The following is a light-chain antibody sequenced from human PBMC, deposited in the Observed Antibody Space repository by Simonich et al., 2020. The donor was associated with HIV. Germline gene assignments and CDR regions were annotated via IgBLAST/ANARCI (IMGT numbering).Light chain of an antibody. V-gene: IGKV2-28*01. J-gene: IGKJ3*01. CDR2: LGS. CDR1: QSLLHSNGYNY. Sequence: DIVMTQSPLSLPVTPGEPASISCRSNQSLLHSNGYNYLDWYLQKTGQSPQLLIYLGSNRASGVPDRFRGSGSGTDFTLKISRVEAEDVGVYYCMQALQTPFTFGPGTKVDIK. CDR3: MQALQTPFT.